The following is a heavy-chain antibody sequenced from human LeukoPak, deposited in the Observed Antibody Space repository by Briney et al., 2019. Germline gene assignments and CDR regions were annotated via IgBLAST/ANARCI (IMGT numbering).Heavy chain of an antibody. Sequence: SETLSLTCTVSGGSISSYYWSWIRQPPGKGLEWIGYIYYSGSTNYNPSLKSRVTISVDTSKNQFSLKLSSVTAADTAVYYCARVTHSSGWLRALYYYYGMDVWGQGTTVTVSS. CDR2: IYYSGST. D-gene: IGHD6-19*01. V-gene: IGHV4-59*01. J-gene: IGHJ6*02. CDR1: GGSISSYY. CDR3: ARVTHSSGWLRALYYYYGMDV.